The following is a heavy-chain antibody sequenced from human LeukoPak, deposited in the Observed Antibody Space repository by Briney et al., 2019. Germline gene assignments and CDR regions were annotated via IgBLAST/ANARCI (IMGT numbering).Heavy chain of an antibody. CDR3: ARGYGAGTYSDY. Sequence: GGSLRLSCAASGFTFSNYAMHWVRQAPGKGLEWVAVISYDGDNKYYTNSVKGRFTISRDNAKNSLYLQMNSLRAEDTAVYYCARGYGAGTYSDYWGQGTLVTVSS. CDR2: ISYDGDNK. J-gene: IGHJ4*02. CDR1: GFTFSNYA. V-gene: IGHV3-30-3*01. D-gene: IGHD6-13*01.